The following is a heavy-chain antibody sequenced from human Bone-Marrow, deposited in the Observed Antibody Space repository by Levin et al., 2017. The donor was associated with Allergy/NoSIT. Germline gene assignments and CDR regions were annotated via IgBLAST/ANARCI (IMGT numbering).Heavy chain of an antibody. Sequence: GGSLRLSCGASGFKVIDYTMHWVRQAPGKGLEWVSLVTWNSRNTFYADSVEGRFTFSRDNTKNSVYLQLSSLRTDDTAFYFCAKEHYSGWPTVDKWGQGTLVTVTS. V-gene: IGHV3-43*01. J-gene: IGHJ4*02. CDR3: AKEHYSGWPTVDK. CDR1: GFKVIDYT. CDR2: VTWNSRNT. D-gene: IGHD6-19*01.